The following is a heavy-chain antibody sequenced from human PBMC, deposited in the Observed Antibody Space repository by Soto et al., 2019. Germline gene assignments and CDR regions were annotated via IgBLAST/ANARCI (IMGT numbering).Heavy chain of an antibody. V-gene: IGHV2-5*02. D-gene: IGHD6-13*01. J-gene: IGHJ5*02. CDR3: AHSLPWEQQLVGPADRWFDP. CDR2: IYWDDDK. Sequence: QITLKESGPTLVKPTQTLTLTCTFSGFSLSTSGVGVGWIRQPPGKALEWLALIYWDDDKRYSPSLKSRLTITKDTSKNQVVFTMTNMDPVDTATYYCAHSLPWEQQLVGPADRWFDPWGQGTLVTVSS. CDR1: GFSLSTSGVG.